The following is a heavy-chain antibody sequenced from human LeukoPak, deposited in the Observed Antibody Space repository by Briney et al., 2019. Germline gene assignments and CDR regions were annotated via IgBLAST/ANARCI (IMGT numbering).Heavy chain of an antibody. CDR1: GGSFSAHY. D-gene: IGHD4-17*01. V-gene: IGHV4-34*12. J-gene: IGHJ4*02. CDR2: TLHSGST. CDR3: ARNGDYSLDS. Sequence: SETLSLTCAVYGGSFSAHYWSWVRQPPGKGLEWIGETLHSGSTSYNPSLQSRVTMSINTSKSQFSLRLTSVTAADAAIYYCARNGDYSLDSWGQGTLVTVSS.